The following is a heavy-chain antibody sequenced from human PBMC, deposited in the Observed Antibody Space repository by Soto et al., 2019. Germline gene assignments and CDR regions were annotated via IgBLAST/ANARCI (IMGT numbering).Heavy chain of an antibody. CDR3: AKSQYQLLFGWMGY. J-gene: IGHJ4*02. CDR1: GFTFSSYA. V-gene: IGHV3-23*01. CDR2: ISGSGGST. D-gene: IGHD2-2*01. Sequence: GGSLRLSCAASGFTFSSYAMSWVRQAPGKGLEWVSAISGSGGSTYYADSVKGRFTISRDNSKNTLYLQMNSLRAEDTAVYYCAKSQYQLLFGWMGYWGQGTLVTVSS.